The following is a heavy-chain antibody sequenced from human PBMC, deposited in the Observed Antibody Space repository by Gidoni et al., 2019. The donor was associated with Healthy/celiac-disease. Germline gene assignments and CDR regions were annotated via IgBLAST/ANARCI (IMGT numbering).Heavy chain of an antibody. D-gene: IGHD1-26*01. J-gene: IGHJ4*02. V-gene: IGHV3-9*01. Sequence: EVQLVESGGGLVQPGRSLRLSCAASGSTFDDYAMHWVRQAPGKGLGWVSVISWNSGSIGYADSVKGRFTISRDNAKNSLYLQMNRLRAEDTALYYCAKDTSWELELDFDYWGQGTLVTVSS. CDR3: AKDTSWELELDFDY. CDR1: GSTFDDYA. CDR2: ISWNSGSI.